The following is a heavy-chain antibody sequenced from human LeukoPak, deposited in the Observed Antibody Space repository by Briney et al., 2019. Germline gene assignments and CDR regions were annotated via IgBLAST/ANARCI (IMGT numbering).Heavy chain of an antibody. CDR3: ARDIHGGYYGMDV. J-gene: IGHJ6*02. CDR2: ISTSTSYI. D-gene: IGHD4-23*01. CDR1: GFTFSSYS. Sequence: GGSLRLSCAASGFTFSSYSLNWVRQAPGKGLEWVSSISTSTSYIYYADSVKGRFTISRDNAKNSLYLQMNSLRAEDTAVYYCARDIHGGYYGMDVWGQGTTVTVSS. V-gene: IGHV3-21*01.